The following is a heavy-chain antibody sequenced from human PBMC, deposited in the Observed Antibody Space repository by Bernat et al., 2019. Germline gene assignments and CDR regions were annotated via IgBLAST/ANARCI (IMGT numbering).Heavy chain of an antibody. V-gene: IGHV4-39*01. J-gene: IGHJ6*02. Sequence: QLQLQESGPGLVKPSETLSLTCTVSGGSISSSSYYWGWIRQPPGKGLEWIGSIYYSGSTYYNPSLKSRVTISVDTSKNQFSLKLSSVTAADTAVYYRARHSGSGSYLSGMDVWGQGTTVTVSS. D-gene: IGHD3-10*01. CDR1: GGSISSSSYY. CDR2: IYYSGST. CDR3: ARHSGSGSYLSGMDV.